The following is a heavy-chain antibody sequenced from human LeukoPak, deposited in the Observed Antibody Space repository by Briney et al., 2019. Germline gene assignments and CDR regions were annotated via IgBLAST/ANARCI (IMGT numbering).Heavy chain of an antibody. CDR1: TFTFSDSW. CDR2: IKEDGSEE. J-gene: IGHJ2*01. D-gene: IGHD2-8*01. V-gene: IGHV3-7*01. CDR3: ARDLRAGGTWSYGVCFDL. Sequence: PGGSLRLSCAASTFTFSDSWMSWVRQAPGRGLEWVANIKEDGSEENYVDSVKGRFTISRDNAKNSVFLQLNSLTPEDTAVYYCARDLRAGGTWSYGVCFDLWGRGTLVTISS.